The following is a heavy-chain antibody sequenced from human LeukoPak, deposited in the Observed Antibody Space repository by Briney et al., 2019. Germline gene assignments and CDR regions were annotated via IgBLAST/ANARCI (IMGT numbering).Heavy chain of an antibody. CDR3: AGDPRYCSSTSCYVYGMDV. Sequence: SETLSLTCTVSGGSISSYYWSWIRQPAGKGLEWIGRIYTSGSTNYNPSLKSRVTMSVDTSKNQFSLKLSSVTAADTAVYYCAGDPRYCSSTSCYVYGMDVWGQGTTVTVSS. CDR2: IYTSGST. V-gene: IGHV4-4*07. J-gene: IGHJ6*02. CDR1: GGSISSYY. D-gene: IGHD2-2*01.